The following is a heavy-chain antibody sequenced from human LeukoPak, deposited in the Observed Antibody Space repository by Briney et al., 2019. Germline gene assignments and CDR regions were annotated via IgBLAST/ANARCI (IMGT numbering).Heavy chain of an antibody. V-gene: IGHV3-7*01. J-gene: IGHJ6*03. D-gene: IGHD2-15*01. CDR2: IKQDGSEK. Sequence: PGGSLRLSCAASEFTLITYSMSWVRQAPGKGLEWVANIKQDGSEKYYVDSVKGRFTISRDNAKNSLYLQMNSLRAEDTAVYYCAGAGRKSRGVDIVRKKETGYYYYMDVWGKGTTVTVSS. CDR1: EFTLITYS. CDR3: AGAGRKSRGVDIVRKKETGYYYYMDV.